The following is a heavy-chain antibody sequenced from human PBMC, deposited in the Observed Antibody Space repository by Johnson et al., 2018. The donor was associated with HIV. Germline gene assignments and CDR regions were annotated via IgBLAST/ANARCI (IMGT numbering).Heavy chain of an antibody. D-gene: IGHD3-10*01. CDR3: AMCYYGSGADAFDI. Sequence: VQLVESGGGVVRPGGSLRLSCAASGLTFDDYGMSWVRQAPGKGLEWVSGITWNGGNTGYADSVKGRFTISRDNAKNSLYLQMNSLRAEDTALYYCAMCYYGSGADAFDIWGQGTMLTVSS. CDR1: GLTFDDYG. V-gene: IGHV3-20*04. CDR2: ITWNGGNT. J-gene: IGHJ3*02.